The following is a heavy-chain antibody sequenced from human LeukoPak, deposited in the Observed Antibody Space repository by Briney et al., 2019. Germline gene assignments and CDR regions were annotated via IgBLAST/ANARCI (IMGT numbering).Heavy chain of an antibody. V-gene: IGHV3-21*01. CDR3: AREVFTDYGDVG. D-gene: IGHD4-17*01. CDR1: GFTFSSYS. J-gene: IGHJ4*02. Sequence: GGSLRLSCAASGFTFSSYSMNWVRQAPGKGLEWVSSISSSSSYIYYADSVKGRFTISRDNAKNSLYLQMNSLRAEDTAVYYCAREVFTDYGDVGWGQGTLVTVSS. CDR2: ISSSSSYI.